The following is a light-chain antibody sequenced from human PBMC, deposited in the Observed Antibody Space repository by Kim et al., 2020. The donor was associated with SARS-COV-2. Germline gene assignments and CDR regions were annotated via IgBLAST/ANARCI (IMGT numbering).Light chain of an antibody. CDR3: QQHSKWPPAPS. CDR1: TTSAIC. Sequence: PAEVSTLACWASTTSAICFASYQQRRGEVPRPLIFDAAITATGIPDRFSGRGSGTDFTLTIGGLDPEDFSRYFCQQHSKWPPAPSFGGGTKVDIK. J-gene: IGKJ4*01. V-gene: IGKV3-11*01. CDR2: DAA.